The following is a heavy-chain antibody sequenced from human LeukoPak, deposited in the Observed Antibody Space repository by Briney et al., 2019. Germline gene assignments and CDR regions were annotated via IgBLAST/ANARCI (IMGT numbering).Heavy chain of an antibody. CDR3: ARHSRRHWVVRGDYYYYYMDV. CDR1: GGSISSSSYY. D-gene: IGHD3-10*01. Sequence: SETLSLTCTVSGGSISSSSYYWGWIRQPPGKGLEWIGSIYYSGSTYYNPSLKSRVTISVDTSKNQFSLKLSSVTAADTAVYYCARHSRRHWVVRGDYYYYYMDVWGKGTTVTISS. J-gene: IGHJ6*03. V-gene: IGHV4-39*01. CDR2: IYYSGST.